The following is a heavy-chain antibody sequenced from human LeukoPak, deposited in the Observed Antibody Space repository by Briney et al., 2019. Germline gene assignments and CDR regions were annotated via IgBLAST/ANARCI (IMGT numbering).Heavy chain of an antibody. CDR1: GGSITSYY. CDR2: IYTSGSA. J-gene: IGHJ4*02. V-gene: IGHV4-4*07. Sequence: SETLSLTCTVSGGSITSYYWSWIRQPAGKGLEWIGRIYTSGSASYNPSLKSRVTMSVDTSKNQFSLKLSSVTAADTAMYYCARDWSGSYKDYWGQGTLVTVSS. CDR3: ARDWSGSYKDY. D-gene: IGHD1-26*01.